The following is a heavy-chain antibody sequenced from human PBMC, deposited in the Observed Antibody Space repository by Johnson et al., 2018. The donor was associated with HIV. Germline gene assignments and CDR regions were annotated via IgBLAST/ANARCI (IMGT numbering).Heavy chain of an antibody. CDR1: VFTFSDYY. Sequence: QVQLVASGGGVVQPGRSLRLSCEASVFTFSDYYMSWIRQAPGKGLEWVSYISSSGTTIYSADSVQGRFTTSRDNAKNSLYLQMNSLRAEDTAVYYCARSMDCSVGTCPDAFDIWGQGTLVMVSS. J-gene: IGHJ3*02. D-gene: IGHD2-15*01. V-gene: IGHV3-11*04. CDR2: ISSSGTTI. CDR3: ARSMDCSVGTCPDAFDI.